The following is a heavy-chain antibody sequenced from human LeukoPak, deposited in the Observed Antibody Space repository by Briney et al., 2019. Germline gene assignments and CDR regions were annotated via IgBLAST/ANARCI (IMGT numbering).Heavy chain of an antibody. J-gene: IGHJ6*02. D-gene: IGHD3-16*01. CDR3: ARGGTFDYYYYGMDI. CDR2: MNPNSGNT. Sequence: ASVKVSCKASGYTFTSYDINWVRQATGQRLEWMGWMNPNSGNTGYAQKFQGRVTMTRNTSISTAYMELSSLRSEDTAVYYCARGGTFDYYYYGMDIWGQGTTVTVSS. V-gene: IGHV1-8*01. CDR1: GYTFTSYD.